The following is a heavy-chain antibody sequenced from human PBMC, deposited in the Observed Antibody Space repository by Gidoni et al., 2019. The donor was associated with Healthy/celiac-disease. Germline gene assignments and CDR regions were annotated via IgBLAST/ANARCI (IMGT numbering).Heavy chain of an antibody. V-gene: IGHV4-59*01. CDR1: GGSISSYY. CDR2: IYYSGST. Sequence: QVQLQESGPGLVKPSETLSLTCTVSGGSISSYYWSWIRQPPGKGLEWIGYIYYSGSTNYNPSLKSRVTISVDTSKNQFSLKLSSVTAADTAVYYCARDRWGAAAGTSFWWFDPWGQGTLVTVSS. D-gene: IGHD6-13*01. J-gene: IGHJ5*02. CDR3: ARDRWGAAAGTSFWWFDP.